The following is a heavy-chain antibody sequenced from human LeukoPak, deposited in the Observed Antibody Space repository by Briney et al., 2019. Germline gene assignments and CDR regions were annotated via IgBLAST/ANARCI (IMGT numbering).Heavy chain of an antibody. CDR3: ARDGGDIVVVPAVFFDY. D-gene: IGHD2-2*01. Sequence: GGSLRLSCAASGFTFSSYSMNWVRQAPGKGLEWVSSISSSSSYIYYADSVKGRFTISRDNAKNSLYLQMNSLRAEDTAVYYCARDGGDIVVVPAVFFDYWGQATLVTVSS. CDR2: ISSSSSYI. J-gene: IGHJ4*02. V-gene: IGHV3-21*01. CDR1: GFTFSSYS.